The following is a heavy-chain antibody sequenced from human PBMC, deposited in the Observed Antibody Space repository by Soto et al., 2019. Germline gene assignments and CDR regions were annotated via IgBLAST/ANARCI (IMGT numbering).Heavy chain of an antibody. J-gene: IGHJ6*03. V-gene: IGHV1-46*03. D-gene: IGHD3-9*01. Sequence: GASVKVSCKASGYTFTSYYMHWVRQAPGQGLEWMGIINPSGGSTSYAQKFQGRVTMTRDTSTSTVYMELSSLRSEDTAVYYCARVGSYYDILTGRNYYYMDVWGKGTTVTVSS. CDR2: INPSGGST. CDR3: ARVGSYYDILTGRNYYYMDV. CDR1: GYTFTSYY.